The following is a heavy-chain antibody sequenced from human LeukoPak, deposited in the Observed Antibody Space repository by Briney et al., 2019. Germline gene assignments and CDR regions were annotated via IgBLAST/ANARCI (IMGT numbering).Heavy chain of an antibody. D-gene: IGHD1/OR15-1a*01. J-gene: IGHJ4*02. V-gene: IGHV1-18*01. CDR3: ARVGTGTRSFDS. CDR2: ISAYNGYT. Sequence: ASVKVSCKTSGYTFTTYDINWVRQAPGQGLEWMGRISAYNGYTNYGQKLQGRVTMTTDTSTNTAYMELRSLRSGDTAVYYCARVGTGTRSFDSWGQGTLVTVSS. CDR1: GYTFTTYD.